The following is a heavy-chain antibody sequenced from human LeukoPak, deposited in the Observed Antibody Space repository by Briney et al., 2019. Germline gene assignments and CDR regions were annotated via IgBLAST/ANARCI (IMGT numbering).Heavy chain of an antibody. J-gene: IGHJ4*02. CDR2: MYAGGST. Sequence: PSETLSLTCTVSGDSIRGYYWSWIRQPPRKGLEWIGYMYAGGSTDYNPSLKSRVTISGDTSKNQFSLKLTSVTAADTAVYYCARQSSGGWYPDYWGQGALVTVSS. CDR3: ARQSSGGWYPDY. CDR1: GDSIRGYY. D-gene: IGHD6-19*01. V-gene: IGHV4-4*09.